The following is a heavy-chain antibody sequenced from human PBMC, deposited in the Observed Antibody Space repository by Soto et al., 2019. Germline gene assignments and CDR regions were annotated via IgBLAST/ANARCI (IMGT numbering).Heavy chain of an antibody. J-gene: IGHJ6*03. Sequence: SETQSLTCTVSGGSISSYYWSWIRQPPGKGLEWIGYIYYSGSTNYNPSLKSRVTISVDTSKNQFSLKLSSVTAADTAVYYCARVWYGSGSYWGDYYYYYMDVWGKGTTVPSP. CDR3: ARVWYGSGSYWGDYYYYYMDV. CDR2: IYYSGST. V-gene: IGHV4-59*01. CDR1: GGSISSYY. D-gene: IGHD3-10*01.